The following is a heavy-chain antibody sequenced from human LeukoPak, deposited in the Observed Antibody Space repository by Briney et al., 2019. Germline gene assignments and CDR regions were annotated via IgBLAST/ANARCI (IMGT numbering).Heavy chain of an antibody. CDR3: ARGWMGWFDP. CDR2: IYHSGST. J-gene: IGHJ5*02. V-gene: IGHV4-38-2*02. Sequence: SETLSLTCTVSGGSISSYYWGWIRQPPGKGLEWIGSIYHSGSTYYNPSLKSRVTISVDTSKNQFSLKLSSVTAADTAIYYCARGWMGWFDPWGQGTLGTVSS. CDR1: GGSISSYY. D-gene: IGHD5-12*01.